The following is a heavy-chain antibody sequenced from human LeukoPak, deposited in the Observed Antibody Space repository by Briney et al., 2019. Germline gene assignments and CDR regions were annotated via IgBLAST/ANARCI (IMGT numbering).Heavy chain of an antibody. J-gene: IGHJ6*03. Sequence: ASVKVSCKPSGDTFSSYIISWVRQAPGQGREWMGRIIPILGIASYTQKSQGRITITADKSTSTAYMELRSLRSDDTAVYYCARIEYSSSDYYYYYMDVWGKGTTVTVSS. D-gene: IGHD6-6*01. CDR2: IIPILGIA. V-gene: IGHV1-69*02. CDR1: GDTFSSYI. CDR3: ARIEYSSSDYYYYYMDV.